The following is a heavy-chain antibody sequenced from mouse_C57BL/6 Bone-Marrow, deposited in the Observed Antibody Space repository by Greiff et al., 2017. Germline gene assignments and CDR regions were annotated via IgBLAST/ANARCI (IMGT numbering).Heavy chain of an antibody. D-gene: IGHD2-10*01. CDR3: AIVGLLPYAMDY. J-gene: IGHJ4*01. CDR2: IRPSDSDT. V-gene: IGHV1-74*01. CDR1: GYTFTSYW. Sequence: QVQLQQPGAELVKPGASVKVSCKASGYTFTSYWMHWVKQRPGQGLEWIGRIRPSDSDTNYNQKFKGKATLTVDKSSSTAYMQLSSLTSEDSAVYYCAIVGLLPYAMDYWGQGTSVTVSS.